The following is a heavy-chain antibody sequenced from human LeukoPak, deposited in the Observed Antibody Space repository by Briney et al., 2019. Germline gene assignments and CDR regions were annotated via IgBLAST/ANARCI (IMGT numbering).Heavy chain of an antibody. V-gene: IGHV1-18*01. CDR1: GYTFTSHG. Sequence: GASVKVSCKASGYTFTSHGISWVRQAPGQGLEWMGWIGSNNGNTKYAQKFQGRVTMTTETSTSTAYMELRSLRSDDTAVYYCARDEGGPVNDWGQGTLVTVSS. CDR2: IGSNNGNT. J-gene: IGHJ4*02. D-gene: IGHD3-16*01. CDR3: ARDEGGPVND.